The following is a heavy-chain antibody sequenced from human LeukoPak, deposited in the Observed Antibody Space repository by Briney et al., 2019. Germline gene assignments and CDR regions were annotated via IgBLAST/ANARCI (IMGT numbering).Heavy chain of an antibody. D-gene: IGHD3-3*01. J-gene: IGHJ4*02. CDR1: GGTFSSYA. V-gene: IGHV1-18*01. CDR2: ISAYNGNT. Sequence: ASVKVSCKASGGTFSSYAISWVRRAPGQGLEWMGWISAYNGNTNYAQKLQGRVTMTTDTSTSTAYMELRSLRSDDTAVYYCARDQEVLRSLSSGFDYWGQGTLVTVSS. CDR3: ARDQEVLRSLSSGFDY.